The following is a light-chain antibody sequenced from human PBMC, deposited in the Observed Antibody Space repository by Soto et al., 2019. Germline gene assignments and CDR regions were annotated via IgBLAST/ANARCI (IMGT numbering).Light chain of an antibody. Sequence: QLVLTQSPSVSASLGASVKLTCTLSSGHSSYAIAWHQQQPEKGPRYLMKLNSDGSHSKGDGIPDRFSGSSSGAERYLTISSLQSEDQADYYCQTWGTGIRVFGGGTKLTLL. CDR2: LNSDGSH. V-gene: IGLV4-69*01. CDR1: SGHSSYA. CDR3: QTWGTGIRV. J-gene: IGLJ3*02.